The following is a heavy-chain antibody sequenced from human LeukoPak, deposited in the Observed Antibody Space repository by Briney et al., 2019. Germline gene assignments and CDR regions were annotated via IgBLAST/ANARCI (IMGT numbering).Heavy chain of an antibody. CDR1: GFTFSDYY. J-gene: IGHJ3*02. V-gene: IGHV3-11*04. Sequence: GGSLRLSCAASGFTFSDYYMSWVRQAPGKGLEWVSYISSSGSTIYYADSVKGRFTISRDNAKNSLYLQMNSLRAEDTAVYYCARVATMIVVVTPIDAFDIWGQGTMVTVSS. CDR2: ISSSGSTI. D-gene: IGHD3-22*01. CDR3: ARVATMIVVVTPIDAFDI.